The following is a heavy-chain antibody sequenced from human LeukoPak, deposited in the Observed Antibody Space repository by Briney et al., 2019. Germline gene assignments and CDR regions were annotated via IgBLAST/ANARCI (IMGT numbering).Heavy chain of an antibody. CDR1: GFTFSNYN. V-gene: IGHV3-21*01. CDR3: AREGPDYDSSGLFDY. CDR2: ITSSSTYI. Sequence: GGSLRLSCAASGFTFSNYNMNRVRQAPGKGLEWVSSITSSSTYIYYADSVKGRFTISRDNAKNSLYLQMNSLRAEDTAVYYCAREGPDYDSSGLFDYWGQGTLVTVSS. D-gene: IGHD3-22*01. J-gene: IGHJ4*02.